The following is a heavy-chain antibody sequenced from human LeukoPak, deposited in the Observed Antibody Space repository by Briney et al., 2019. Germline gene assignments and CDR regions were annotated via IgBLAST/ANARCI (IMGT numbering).Heavy chain of an antibody. CDR1: GFTFSSYA. V-gene: IGHV3-23*01. J-gene: IGHJ4*02. D-gene: IGHD1-14*01. CDR3: AKDLVSLKGGLFDY. Sequence: HAGGSLRLSCAASGFTFSSYAMSWVRQAPGKGLEWVSGISGSNGSTNYADSVKGRFTISRDNSKNTLYLQMNSLRAEDTAVYYCAKDLVSLKGGLFDYWGRGTLVTVSS. CDR2: ISGSNGST.